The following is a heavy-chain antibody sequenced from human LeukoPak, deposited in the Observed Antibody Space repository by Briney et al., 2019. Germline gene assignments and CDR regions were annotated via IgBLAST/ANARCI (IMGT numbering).Heavy chain of an antibody. CDR2: IYDSGST. J-gene: IGHJ4*02. CDR1: GGSISSSSYY. CDR3: ARLRGAVGAPLD. D-gene: IGHD1-26*01. V-gene: IGHV4-39*01. Sequence: SETLSLTCTVSGGSISSSSYYWGWIRQPPGKVLGWIGSIYDSGSTYYNPSHKSRGTIYVDTSKNQLSLKLSSVTAADTAVYYCARLRGAVGAPLDWGQGTLVTVSS.